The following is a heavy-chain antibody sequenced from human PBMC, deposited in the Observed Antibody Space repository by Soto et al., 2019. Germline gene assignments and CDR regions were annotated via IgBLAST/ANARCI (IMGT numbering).Heavy chain of an antibody. CDR2: IIPIFGTA. Sequence: QVQLVQSGAEVKKPGSSVKVSCKASGGTFSSYAISWVRQAPGQGLEWMGGIIPIFGTANYAQKFQGRVTITADESTSTAYMELSSLRSEDTAVYYCARGREYSSLHGYYYYGMDVWGQGTTVTVSS. J-gene: IGHJ6*02. CDR3: ARGREYSSLHGYYYYGMDV. D-gene: IGHD6-6*01. CDR1: GGTFSSYA. V-gene: IGHV1-69*01.